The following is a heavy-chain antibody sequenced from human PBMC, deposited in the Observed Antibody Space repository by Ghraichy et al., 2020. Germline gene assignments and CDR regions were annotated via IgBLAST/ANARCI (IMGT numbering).Heavy chain of an antibody. Sequence: SQTLSLTCTVSGGSISSYYWSWIRQPPGKGLEWIGYIYYSGSTNYNPSLKSRVTISVDTSKNQFSLKLSSVTAADTAVYYCASSGLWRGLIDYWGQGTLVTVSS. CDR3: ASSGLWRGLIDY. CDR2: IYYSGST. J-gene: IGHJ4*02. D-gene: IGHD4/OR15-4a*01. V-gene: IGHV4-59*01. CDR1: GGSISSYY.